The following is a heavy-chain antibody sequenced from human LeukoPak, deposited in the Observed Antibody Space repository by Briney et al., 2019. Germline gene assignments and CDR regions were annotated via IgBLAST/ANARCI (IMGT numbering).Heavy chain of an antibody. CDR2: ISSGSSYI. D-gene: IGHD1-26*01. CDR1: GFTFSSYN. V-gene: IGHV3-21*01. Sequence: GGSLRLSCAASGFTFSSYNMNWVRQAPGKGLAWVSSISSGSSYIFYAASVKGRFTISRDNAKNSLYLQMNSLRAGDTAVYYCARYSGTYRDYWGQGTLVAVSS. J-gene: IGHJ4*02. CDR3: ARYSGTYRDY.